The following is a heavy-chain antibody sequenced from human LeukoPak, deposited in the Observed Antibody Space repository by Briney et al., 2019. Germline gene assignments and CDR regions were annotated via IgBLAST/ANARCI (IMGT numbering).Heavy chain of an antibody. CDR3: ARATVGAVATRAFDI. J-gene: IGHJ3*02. V-gene: IGHV3-11*05. CDR1: GFSFSDHY. CDR2: IRGSSTST. D-gene: IGHD2-2*01. Sequence: PGGSLRLSCAASGFSFSDHYMNWIRQAPGKGLEWVSYIRGSSTSTNYADSVKGRFTISRDNAENSLYLQMHSLRAEDTAVYYCARATVGAVATRAFDIWGQGTMVTVS.